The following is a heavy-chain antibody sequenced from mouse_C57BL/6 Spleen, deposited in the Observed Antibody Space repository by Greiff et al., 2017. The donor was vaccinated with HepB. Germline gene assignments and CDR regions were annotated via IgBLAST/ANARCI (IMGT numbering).Heavy chain of an antibody. V-gene: IGHV1-18*01. Sequence: EVQLQQSGPELVKPGASVKIPCKASGYTFTDYNMDWVEQSHGKSLEWIGDINPNNGGTIYNQKFKGKATLTVDKSSSTAYMELRSLTSDDTAVYYCARRDYYGSRWYFDVWGTGTTVTVSS. CDR1: GYTFTDYN. CDR2: INPNNGGT. J-gene: IGHJ1*03. CDR3: ARRDYYGSRWYFDV. D-gene: IGHD1-1*01.